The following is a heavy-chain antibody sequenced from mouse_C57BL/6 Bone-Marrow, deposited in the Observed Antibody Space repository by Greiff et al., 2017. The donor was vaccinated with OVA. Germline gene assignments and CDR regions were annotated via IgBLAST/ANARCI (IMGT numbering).Heavy chain of an antibody. CDR2: INSDGGST. J-gene: IGHJ4*01. CDR1: EYEFPSHD. V-gene: IGHV5-2*01. Sequence: DVHLVESGGGLVQPGESLKLSCESNEYEFPSHDMSWVRKTPEKRLELVAAINSDGGSTYYPDTMERRFIISRDNTKKTLYLQMSSLRSEDTALYYGSLWLRRGLEAMDYWGQGTSVTVSS. D-gene: IGHD2-2*01. CDR3: SLWLRRGLEAMDY.